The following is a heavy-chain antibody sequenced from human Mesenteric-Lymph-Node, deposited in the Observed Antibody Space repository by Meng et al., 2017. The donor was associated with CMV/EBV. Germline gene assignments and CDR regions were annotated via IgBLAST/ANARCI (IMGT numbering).Heavy chain of an antibody. CDR3: ARGRKQWELQS. CDR1: GFTFSSYW. V-gene: IGHV3-74*01. Sequence: LSCAASGFTFSSYWMHWVRQAPGKGLVWVSRINSDESSTSYADSVKGRFTISRDNAKNTLYLQMNSLRAEDTAVYYCARGRKQWELQSWGQGTLVTVSS. CDR2: INSDESST. D-gene: IGHD1-26*01. J-gene: IGHJ5*02.